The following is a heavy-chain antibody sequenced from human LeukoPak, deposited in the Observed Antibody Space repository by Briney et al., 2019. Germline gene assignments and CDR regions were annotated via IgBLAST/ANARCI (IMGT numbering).Heavy chain of an antibody. CDR2: IYYSGST. J-gene: IGHJ4*02. CDR1: GGSISSGDSY. Sequence: SQTLSLTCTVSGGSISSGDSYWSWIRQPPGKGLEWIGYIYYSGSTYYNPSLKSRVTISVDTSKNQFSLKLSSVTAADTDVYYCARVQKYYFDYWGKGTLVTVSS. V-gene: IGHV4-30-4*01. CDR3: ARVQKYYFDY.